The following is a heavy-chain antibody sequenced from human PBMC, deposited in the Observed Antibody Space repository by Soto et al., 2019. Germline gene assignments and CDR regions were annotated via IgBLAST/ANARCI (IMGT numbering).Heavy chain of an antibody. D-gene: IGHD1-1*01. CDR2: IYYSGST. Sequence: SETLSLTCTVSGGSISSGGYYWSWIRQHPGKGLEWIGYIYYSGSTYYNPSLKSRVTISVDTSKNQFSLKLSSVTAADTAVYYCAREQLKNANFDYWGQGTLVTVSS. J-gene: IGHJ4*02. CDR3: AREQLKNANFDY. CDR1: GGSISSGGYY. V-gene: IGHV4-31*03.